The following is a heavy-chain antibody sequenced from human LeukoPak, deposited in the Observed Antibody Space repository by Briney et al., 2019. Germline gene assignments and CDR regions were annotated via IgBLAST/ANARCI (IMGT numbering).Heavy chain of an antibody. CDR2: IYHSGST. D-gene: IGHD1-1*01. Sequence: SETLSLPCAVSGGSISSSNWWSWVRQPPGEGLEWIGEIYHSGSTNYNPSVRRRATISVDTSKNQFSLKLSSVTAADTAVYYCARHVRSNWNDDTTRSYFDYWGQGTLVTVSS. V-gene: IGHV4-4*02. CDR1: GGSISSSNW. J-gene: IGHJ4*02. CDR3: ARHVRSNWNDDTTRSYFDY.